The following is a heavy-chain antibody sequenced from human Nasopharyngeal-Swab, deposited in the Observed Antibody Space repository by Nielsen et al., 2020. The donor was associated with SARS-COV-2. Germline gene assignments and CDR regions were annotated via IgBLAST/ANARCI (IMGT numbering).Heavy chain of an antibody. J-gene: IGHJ6*02. V-gene: IGHV4-34*01. CDR3: ARGEDSSSSTHSIRYYYYGMDV. D-gene: IGHD6-6*01. CDR2: INHSGST. Sequence: SETLSLTCAVYGGSFSGYYWSWIRQPPGKGLEWVGAINHSGSTNYNPSLKSRVTISVATSKNQFSLKLSSVTAADTAVYYCARGEDSSSSTHSIRYYYYGMDVWGQGTTVTVSS. CDR1: GGSFSGYY.